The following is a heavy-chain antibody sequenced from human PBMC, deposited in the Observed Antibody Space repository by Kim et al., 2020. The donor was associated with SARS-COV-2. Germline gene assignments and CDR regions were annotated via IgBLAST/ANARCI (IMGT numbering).Heavy chain of an antibody. CDR1: GFSSSTYW. V-gene: IGHV3-7*01. D-gene: IGHD5-12*01. CDR3: ARLPYSLAFEY. CDR2: IKQGGSEK. Sequence: GGSLRLSCAASGFSSSTYWMNWVRQAPGKGLEWVASIKQGGSEKYYVDSVKGRFTISRDDAKNSLFLQMSSLRAEDTAVYYCARLPYSLAFEYWGQGTPVTVSS. J-gene: IGHJ4*02.